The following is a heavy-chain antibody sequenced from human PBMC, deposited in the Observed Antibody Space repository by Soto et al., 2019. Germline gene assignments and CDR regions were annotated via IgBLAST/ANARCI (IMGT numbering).Heavy chain of an antibody. CDR2: ISYDGSNK. CDR1: GFTFSSYG. D-gene: IGHD3-9*01. V-gene: IGHV3-30*18. Sequence: GGSLRLSCAASGFTFSSYGMHWVRQAPGKGLEWVAVISYDGSNKYYADSVKGRFTISRDNSKNTLYLQMNSLRAEDTAVYYCAKDAHYDILTGWSWTHDYWGQGTLVTVSS. CDR3: AKDAHYDILTGWSWTHDY. J-gene: IGHJ4*02.